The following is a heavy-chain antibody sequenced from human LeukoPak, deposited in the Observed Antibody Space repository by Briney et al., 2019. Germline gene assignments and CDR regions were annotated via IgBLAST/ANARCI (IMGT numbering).Heavy chain of an antibody. D-gene: IGHD3-10*01. J-gene: IGHJ4*02. Sequence: ASVKVSCKASGYTFTGYYMHWVRQAPGQGLEWMGWINPNSGGTNYAQKFQGWVTMTRDTSISTAYMELSRLRSDDTAVYYCARERALAFGAPARAPFLKIFDYWGQGTLVTVSS. CDR2: INPNSGGT. CDR3: ARERALAFGAPARAPFLKIFDY. V-gene: IGHV1-2*04. CDR1: GYTFTGYY.